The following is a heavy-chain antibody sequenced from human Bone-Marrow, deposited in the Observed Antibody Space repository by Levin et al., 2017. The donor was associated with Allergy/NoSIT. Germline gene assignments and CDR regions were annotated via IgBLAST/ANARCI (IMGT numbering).Heavy chain of an antibody. J-gene: IGHJ4*02. CDR3: AKNRQWLAPKNFDY. Sequence: GESLKISCAASGFTFTSYAMSWVRQAPGKGLEWVSGISGSGDSTYYADSVKGRFTISRDYSKNTLYLQMNSLRAEDTAIYYGAKNRQWLAPKNFDYWGQGTLVTVSS. V-gene: IGHV3-23*01. CDR2: ISGSGDST. CDR1: GFTFTSYA. D-gene: IGHD6-19*01.